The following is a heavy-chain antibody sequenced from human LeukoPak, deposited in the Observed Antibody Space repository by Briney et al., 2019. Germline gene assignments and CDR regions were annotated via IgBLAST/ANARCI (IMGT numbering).Heavy chain of an antibody. CDR3: ARVPAEAAGTRNFDY. Sequence: ASVKVSCKVSGYTLTELSMHWVRQAPGKGLEWMGGFDPEDGETIYAQKFQGRVTMTEDTSTDTAYMELSSLRSEDTAVYYCARVPAEAAGTRNFDYWGQGTLVTVSS. CDR2: FDPEDGET. CDR1: GYTLTELS. J-gene: IGHJ4*02. D-gene: IGHD6-13*01. V-gene: IGHV1-24*01.